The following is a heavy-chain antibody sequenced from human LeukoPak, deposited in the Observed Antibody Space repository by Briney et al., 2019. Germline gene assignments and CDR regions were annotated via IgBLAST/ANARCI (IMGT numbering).Heavy chain of an antibody. CDR3: AKDPYSRLFDY. D-gene: IGHD6-13*01. J-gene: IGHJ4*02. V-gene: IGHV3-23*01. CDR1: GFTFSSYA. Sequence: GGSLRLSCAASGFTFSSYAMSWVHQAPGKGLEWVSAISGSGGSTSYADSVKGRFTISRDNSKNTLYLQMNSLRAEDTAVYYCAKDPYSRLFDYWGQGTLVTVSS. CDR2: ISGSGGST.